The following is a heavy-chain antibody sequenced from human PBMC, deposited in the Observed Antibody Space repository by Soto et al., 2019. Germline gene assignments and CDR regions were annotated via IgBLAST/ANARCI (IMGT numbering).Heavy chain of an antibody. Sequence: QITLKESGPTLVKPTQTLTLTCSFSGFSLSTSGVGVGWIRQPPGKALEWLALIYWDDDKRYSPSLKSRLTIPKDTSKNPVGLTVTNLEPVEPATYYWAHRDPGGGELSLPFNYWGQGTLVTVSS. J-gene: IGHJ4*02. CDR3: AHRDPGGGELSLPFNY. V-gene: IGHV2-5*02. CDR1: GFSLSTSGVG. D-gene: IGHD3-10*01. CDR2: IYWDDDK.